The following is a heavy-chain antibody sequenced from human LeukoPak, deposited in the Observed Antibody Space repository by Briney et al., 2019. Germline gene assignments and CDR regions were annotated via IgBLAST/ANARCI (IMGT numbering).Heavy chain of an antibody. D-gene: IGHD2-2*01. J-gene: IGHJ4*02. Sequence: PGGSLRLSCAASGFTFSSYAMHWVRQAPGKGLEYVSAISTNGGSTYYANSVKGRFTISRDNSQNTLYLQMGSLRAEDMAVYYCARCYCSSTSCLVDYWGQGPLVTVSS. CDR3: ARCYCSSTSCLVDY. CDR1: GFTFSSYA. V-gene: IGHV3-64*01. CDR2: ISTNGGST.